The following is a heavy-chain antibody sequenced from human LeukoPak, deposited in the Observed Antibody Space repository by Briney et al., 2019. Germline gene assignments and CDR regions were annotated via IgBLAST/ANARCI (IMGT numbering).Heavy chain of an antibody. CDR2: ISGSSSYT. J-gene: IGHJ4*02. CDR1: GFTFSDYY. V-gene: IGHV3-11*05. D-gene: IGHD1-14*01. Sequence: GGSLRLSCAASGFTFSDYYMSWIRQAPGKGLEWVSYISGSSSYTNYADSVKGRFSISRDNAKNSLYLQMNSLRAEDTAVYYCATGPGGEPYHNWGQGTLVTVS. CDR3: ATGPGGEPYHN.